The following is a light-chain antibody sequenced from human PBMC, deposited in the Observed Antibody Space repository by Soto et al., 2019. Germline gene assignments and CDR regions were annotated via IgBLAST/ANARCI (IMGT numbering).Light chain of an antibody. CDR2: KAS. CDR1: QGISSY. J-gene: IGKJ1*01. Sequence: IQLTQSPSSLSASVGDRVTITCRASQGISSYLAWYQQKPGKAPKLLIYKASTLESGVPSRFRGSGSGTEFTLTISSLQPDDFATYYCQQYNSDPPWTFGQGTKVEIK. CDR3: QQYNSDPPWT. V-gene: IGKV1-9*01.